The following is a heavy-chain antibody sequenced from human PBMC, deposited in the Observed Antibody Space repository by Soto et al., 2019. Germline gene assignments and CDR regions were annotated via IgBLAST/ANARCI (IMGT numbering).Heavy chain of an antibody. J-gene: IGHJ4*02. D-gene: IGHD5-12*01. CDR2: IYYNDDR. V-gene: IGHV2-5*01. Sequence: SGPTLVNPTQTLTLTCTFSGFSFTTAGVAVGLIRQTPGGALEWLTLIYYNDDRRFSPSLKTRLTITGDTSKNQVVLSLTNVDPGDTATYFCAHSDGGYEIIYFDFWGQGIPVT. CDR3: AHSDGGYEIIYFDF. CDR1: GFSFTTAGVA.